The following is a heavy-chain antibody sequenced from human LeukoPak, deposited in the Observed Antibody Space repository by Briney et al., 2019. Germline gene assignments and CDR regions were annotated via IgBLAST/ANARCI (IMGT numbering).Heavy chain of an antibody. V-gene: IGHV3-43D*03. CDR3: AKEPREDYSYYMDV. D-gene: IGHD1-26*01. CDR2: INWNGGST. CDR1: GFTFDDYA. Sequence: PGGSLRLSCAASGFTFDDYAMHWVRQAPGKSLEWVSLINWNGGSTYYADSVKGRFTISRDNSKNSLYLQMNRLRAEDTALYYCAKEPREDYSYYMDVWGKGTTVTVSS. J-gene: IGHJ6*03.